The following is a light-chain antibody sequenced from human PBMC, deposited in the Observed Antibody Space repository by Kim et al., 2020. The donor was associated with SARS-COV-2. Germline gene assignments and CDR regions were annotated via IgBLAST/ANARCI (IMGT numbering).Light chain of an antibody. J-gene: IGKJ2*01. Sequence: SATINCKSSQNVLYSSNNKNYLAWYQQKPGQPPKLLIYWASTRESGVPDRFSGSGSGTDFTLTISSLQAEDVAVYYCQQYYRTPVTFGQGTKLEI. V-gene: IGKV4-1*01. CDR1: QNVLYSSNNKNY. CDR3: QQYYRTPVT. CDR2: WAS.